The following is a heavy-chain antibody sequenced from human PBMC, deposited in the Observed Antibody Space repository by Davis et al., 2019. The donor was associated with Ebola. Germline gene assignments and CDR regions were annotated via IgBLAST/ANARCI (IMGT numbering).Heavy chain of an antibody. CDR2: ISWNSGSI. CDR3: ARASRRDGYNYRYYFDY. V-gene: IGHV3-9*01. D-gene: IGHD5-24*01. Sequence: SLKISCAASGFTFDDYAMHWVRQAPGKGLEWVSGISWNSGSIGYADSVKGRFTISRDNAKNSLYLQMNSLRAEDTAVYYCARASRRDGYNYRYYFDYWGQGTLVTVSS. J-gene: IGHJ4*02. CDR1: GFTFDDYA.